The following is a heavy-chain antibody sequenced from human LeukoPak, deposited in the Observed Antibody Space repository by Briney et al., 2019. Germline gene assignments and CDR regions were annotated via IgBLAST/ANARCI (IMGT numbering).Heavy chain of an antibody. V-gene: IGHV3-23*01. Sequence: PGGSLRLSCAASGFTFSNYAMSWVRQAPGKGLEWVSAILESGGSTYYADSVKGRFTISRDNSKNTLYLQTNSLRAEDTAVYYCAKRSPRDYYYNMDVWGQGTTVTVSS. CDR1: GFTFSNYA. J-gene: IGHJ6*02. CDR3: AKRSPRDYYYNMDV. CDR2: ILESGGST.